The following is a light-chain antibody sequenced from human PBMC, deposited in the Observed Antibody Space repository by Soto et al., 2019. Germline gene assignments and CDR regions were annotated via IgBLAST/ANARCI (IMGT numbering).Light chain of an antibody. CDR3: LLSYSARV. V-gene: IGLV7-46*01. CDR2: DTS. CDR1: TGAVTSGHY. Sequence: QTVVTQEPSLTVSPGGTVTLTCGSSTGAVTSGHYPYWFQQKPGQAPRTLIYDTSNKHSWTPARFSGSLLGGKAALTLSGAQPEDEAEYYCLLSYSARVFGGGTKLTVL. J-gene: IGLJ3*02.